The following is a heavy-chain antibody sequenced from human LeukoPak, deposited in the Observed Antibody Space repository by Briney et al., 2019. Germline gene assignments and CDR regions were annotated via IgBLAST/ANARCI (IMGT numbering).Heavy chain of an antibody. CDR1: GLTFSGYA. V-gene: IGHV3-30-3*01. CDR3: ATNGPGIAVAGYVDY. CDR2: MSYDGSNE. J-gene: IGHJ4*02. Sequence: GRSLRLSCAASGLTFSGYAMHWVRQAPGKGLEWVAVMSYDGSNEYYADSVKGRFTISRDNSKNTLYLQMNSLRAEDTAVYYCATNGPGIAVAGYVDYWGQGTLVIVSS. D-gene: IGHD6-19*01.